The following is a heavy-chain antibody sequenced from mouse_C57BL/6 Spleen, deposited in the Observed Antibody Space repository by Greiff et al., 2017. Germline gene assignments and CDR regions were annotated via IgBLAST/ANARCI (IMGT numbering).Heavy chain of an antibody. Sequence: VQLQQPGAELVKPGASVKMSCKASGYTFTSYWITWVKQRPGQGLEWIGDIYPGSGSTNYNEKFKSKATLTVDTSSSTAYMQLSSLTSEDSAVYYCAGLGIPLITTVVATDAYWGQGTLVTVSA. D-gene: IGHD1-1*01. CDR1: GYTFTSYW. CDR2: IYPGSGST. V-gene: IGHV1-55*01. CDR3: AGLGIPLITTVVATDAY. J-gene: IGHJ3*01.